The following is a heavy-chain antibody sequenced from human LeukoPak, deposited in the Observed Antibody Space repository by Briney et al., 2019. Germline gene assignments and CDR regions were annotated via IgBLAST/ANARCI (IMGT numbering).Heavy chain of an antibody. J-gene: IGHJ4*02. D-gene: IGHD6-13*01. CDR1: GFSFTNYA. V-gene: IGHV3-23*01. Sequence: GGSLRLSCAASGFSFTNYAMSWVRQAPARGPEWVSSLRGGGETFYADSVKGRFTLSRDDSRNTVYLQLNNLRVEDTAIYYCAKPSWVSNAEAVWWGQETQVTVSS. CDR2: LRGGGET. CDR3: AKPSWVSNAEAVW.